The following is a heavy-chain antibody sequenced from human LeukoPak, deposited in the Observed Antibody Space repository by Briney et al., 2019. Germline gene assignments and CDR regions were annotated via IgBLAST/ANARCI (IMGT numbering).Heavy chain of an antibody. Sequence: ASVKVSCKASGYTFTGYYMHWVRQAPGQGLEWMGWINPNSGGTNYAHKFQGRVTMTRDTSISTAYMELSRLRSDDTAVYYCARTKGGATVSEYFQHWGQGTLVTVSS. CDR1: GYTFTGYY. J-gene: IGHJ1*01. CDR3: ARTKGGATVSEYFQH. CDR2: INPNSGGT. V-gene: IGHV1-2*07. D-gene: IGHD3-16*01.